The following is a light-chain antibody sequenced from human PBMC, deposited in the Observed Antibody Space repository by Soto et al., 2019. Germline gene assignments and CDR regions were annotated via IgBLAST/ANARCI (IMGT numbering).Light chain of an antibody. V-gene: IGKV3-15*01. CDR2: GAS. Sequence: DIVMTQYPATLSVSPGERATLSCRASQSVSSNLAWYQQKPGQAPRLLIYGASTRATGIPARFSGSGSGTEFTLTISSLQSEDFAVYYCQQYNNWPFTFGPGTKVDIK. CDR3: QQYNNWPFT. J-gene: IGKJ3*01. CDR1: QSVSSN.